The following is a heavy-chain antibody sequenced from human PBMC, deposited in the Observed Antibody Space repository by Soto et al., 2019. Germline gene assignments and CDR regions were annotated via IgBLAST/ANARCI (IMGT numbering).Heavy chain of an antibody. V-gene: IGHV4-30-4*01. Sequence: SETLSLTCTVSGGSISSGDYYWSWIRQPPGKGLEWIGYIYYSGSAFYNPSLKSRVTISVDTSKSQFSLNLSSVTAADTAVYYCARAPRGNYGYPSYFDYWGQGTLVTV. CDR3: ARAPRGNYGYPSYFDY. CDR1: GGSISSGDYY. J-gene: IGHJ4*02. CDR2: IYYSGSA. D-gene: IGHD3-10*01.